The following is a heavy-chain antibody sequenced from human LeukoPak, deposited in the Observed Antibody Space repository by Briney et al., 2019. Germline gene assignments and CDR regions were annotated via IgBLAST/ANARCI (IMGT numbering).Heavy chain of an antibody. V-gene: IGHV4-30-2*01. Sequence: SQTLSLTCTVSGGSISSGGYYWSWIRQPPGKGLEWIGYIYHSGSTYYNPSLKSRVTISVDRSKNQFSLKLSSVTAADTAVYYCARLHDSSGYPSGWYFDLWGRGTLVTVSS. J-gene: IGHJ2*01. D-gene: IGHD3-22*01. CDR1: GGSISSGGYY. CDR2: IYHSGST. CDR3: ARLHDSSGYPSGWYFDL.